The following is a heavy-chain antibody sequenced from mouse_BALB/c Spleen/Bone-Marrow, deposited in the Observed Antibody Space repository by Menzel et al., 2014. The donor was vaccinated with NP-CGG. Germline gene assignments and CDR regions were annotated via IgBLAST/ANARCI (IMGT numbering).Heavy chain of an antibody. D-gene: IGHD2-4*01. Sequence: EVKLQESGGGLVQPGGSLKLSCAASGFTFSSYGMSWVRRTPDKRLELVATINSNGGSTYYPDSVKGRFTISRDNAKNTLYLQMSSLKSEDTAMYYCARDMITTRGFAYWGQGTLVTVSA. CDR1: GFTFSSYG. V-gene: IGHV5-6-3*01. J-gene: IGHJ3*01. CDR3: ARDMITTRGFAY. CDR2: INSNGGST.